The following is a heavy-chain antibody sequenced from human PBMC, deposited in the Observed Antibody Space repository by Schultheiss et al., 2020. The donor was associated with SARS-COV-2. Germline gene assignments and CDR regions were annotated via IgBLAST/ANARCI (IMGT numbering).Heavy chain of an antibody. D-gene: IGHD6-13*01. CDR3: ARHGAVGSSWYYYYYGMDV. J-gene: IGHJ6*02. V-gene: IGHV5-51*01. CDR2: IYPGDSDT. Sequence: GGSLRLSCKGSGYSFTSYWIGWVRQMPGKGLEWMGIIYPGDSDTRYSASFQGQVTISADKSISTAYLQWSSLKASDTAMYYCARHGAVGSSWYYYYYGMDVWGQGTTVTVSS. CDR1: GYSFTSYW.